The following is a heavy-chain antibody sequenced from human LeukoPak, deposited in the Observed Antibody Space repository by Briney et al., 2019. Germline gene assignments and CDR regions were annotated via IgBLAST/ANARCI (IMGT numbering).Heavy chain of an antibody. D-gene: IGHD4-17*01. J-gene: IGHJ6*03. CDR3: ARLTTVITRGYYYYYMDV. CDR1: GGSISSYY. Sequence: PSETLSLTCTVSGGSISSYYSSWLRQPPGEGREWVGYIYYSGRTDYNRSLKSRVTLSVDTSQKQFSLRMSSVTAAAPAVYYCARLTTVITRGYYYYYMDVWGKGTTVTVSS. CDR2: IYYSGRT. V-gene: IGHV4-59*01.